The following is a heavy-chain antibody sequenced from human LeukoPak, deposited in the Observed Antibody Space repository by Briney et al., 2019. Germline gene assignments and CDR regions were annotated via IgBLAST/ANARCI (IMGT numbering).Heavy chain of an antibody. CDR3: AKTNGYNWNYSDY. D-gene: IGHD1-20*01. J-gene: IGHJ4*02. V-gene: IGHV3-23*01. CDR2: ISGSGGST. CDR1: GFTFSSYA. Sequence: GGSLRLSCAASGFTFSSYAMSWVRQAPGKGPEWVSAISGSGGSTYYADSVKGRFTISRDNSKNTLYLQMNSLRAEDTAVYYCAKTNGYNWNYSDYWGQGTLVTVSS.